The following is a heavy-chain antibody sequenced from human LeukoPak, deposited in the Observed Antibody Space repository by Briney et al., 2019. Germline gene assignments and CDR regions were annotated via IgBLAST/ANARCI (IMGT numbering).Heavy chain of an antibody. CDR2: ISSSGSTI. CDR3: TRQGGYGDHYYYYYMDV. J-gene: IGHJ6*03. V-gene: IGHV3-48*03. CDR1: GFTFSSYE. D-gene: IGHD4-17*01. Sequence: PGGSLRLSCAASGFTFSSYEMNWVRQAPGKGLEWVSYISSSGSTIYYADSVKGRFTISRDNAKNSLYLQMNSLRAEDTAVYYCTRQGGYGDHYYYYYMDVWGKGTTVTVSS.